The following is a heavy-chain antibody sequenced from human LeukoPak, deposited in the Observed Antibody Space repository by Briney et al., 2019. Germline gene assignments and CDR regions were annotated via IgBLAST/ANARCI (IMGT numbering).Heavy chain of an antibody. CDR3: AKDDPATHY. J-gene: IGHJ4*02. CDR1: GYSFTAKY. Sequence: ASVKVSCKASGYSFTAKYMHWVRQAPGQRLEWMGWINPNSGGTNYAQEFQGRVTMTRDTSVTTAYMELDSLTSDDTAVYYCAKDDPATHYWGQGTLVTVSS. D-gene: IGHD6-25*01. V-gene: IGHV1-2*02. CDR2: INPNSGGT.